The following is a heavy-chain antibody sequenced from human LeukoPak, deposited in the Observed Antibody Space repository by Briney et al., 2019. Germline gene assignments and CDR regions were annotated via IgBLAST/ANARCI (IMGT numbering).Heavy chain of an antibody. V-gene: IGHV4-59*11. CDR2: IYYSGST. J-gene: IGHJ3*02. CDR3: ARGVEEADAFDI. CDR1: GGSISSHY. Sequence: SETLSLTCNVSGGSISSHYWSWIRQPPGKGLEWIGYIYYSGSTNYNPSLKSRVTISVDTSKNQFSLKLSSVTAADTAVYYCARGVEEADAFDIWGQGTMVTVSS.